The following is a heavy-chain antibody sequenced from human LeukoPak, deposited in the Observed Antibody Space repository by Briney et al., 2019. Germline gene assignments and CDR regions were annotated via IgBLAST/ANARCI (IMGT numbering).Heavy chain of an antibody. CDR1: GFTFDDYA. CDR3: AKDPTRYGDYTTYYFDY. J-gene: IGHJ4*02. Sequence: PGGSLRLSCAASGFTFDDYAMHWVRQAPGKGLEWVSGISWNSGSIGYADSVKGRFTISRDNAKNSLNLQMNSLRAEDTALYYCAKDPTRYGDYTTYYFDYWGQGTLVTVSS. CDR2: ISWNSGSI. D-gene: IGHD4-17*01. V-gene: IGHV3-9*01.